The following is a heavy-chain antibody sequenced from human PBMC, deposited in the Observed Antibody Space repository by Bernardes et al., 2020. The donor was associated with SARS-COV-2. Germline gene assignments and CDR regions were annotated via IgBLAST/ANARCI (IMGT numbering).Heavy chain of an antibody. CDR1: GGSISSGGYY. D-gene: IGHD3-3*01. CDR3: ARWRAGMRYYYYGMDV. Sequence: SETLSLTCTVSGGSISSGGYYWSWIRQHPGKGLEWIGYIYYSGSTYYNPSLKSRVTISVDTSKNQFSLKLSSVTAADTAVYYCARWRAGMRYYYYGMDVWGQGTTVTVSS. CDR2: IYYSGST. V-gene: IGHV4-31*03. J-gene: IGHJ6*02.